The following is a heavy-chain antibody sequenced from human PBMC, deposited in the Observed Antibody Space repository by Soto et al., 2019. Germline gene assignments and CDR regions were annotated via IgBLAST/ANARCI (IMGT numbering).Heavy chain of an antibody. CDR1: GGSFSGYY. V-gene: IGHV4-34*01. Sequence: SETLSLTCAVYGGSFSGYYWSWIRQPPGKGLEWIGEINHSGSTNYNPSLKSRVTISVDTSKNQFSLKLSSVTAADTAVYYCARVSSSWSGVDDWGQGTLVTVS. D-gene: IGHD6-13*01. J-gene: IGHJ4*02. CDR3: ARVSSSWSGVDD. CDR2: INHSGST.